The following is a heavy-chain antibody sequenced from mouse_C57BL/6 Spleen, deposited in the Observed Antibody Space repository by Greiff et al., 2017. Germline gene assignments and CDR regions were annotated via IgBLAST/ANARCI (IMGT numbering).Heavy chain of an antibody. J-gene: IGHJ4*01. CDR2: INYDGSST. CDR3: ARGDYDVNYAMDY. D-gene: IGHD2-4*01. Sequence: EVQVVESEGGLVQPGSSMKLSCTASGFTFSDYYMAWVRQVPEKGLEWVANINYDGSSTYYLDSLKSRFIISRDNAKNILYLQMRSLESEDTATYYCARGDYDVNYAMDYWGQGTSVTVSS. V-gene: IGHV5-16*01. CDR1: GFTFSDYY.